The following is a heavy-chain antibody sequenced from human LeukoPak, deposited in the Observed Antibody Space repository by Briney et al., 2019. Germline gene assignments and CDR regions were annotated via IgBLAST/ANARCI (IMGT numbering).Heavy chain of an antibody. CDR3: ARDKSANYYYYAMDV. J-gene: IGHJ6*02. CDR2: IYIGGST. CDR1: GFTVSSNY. Sequence: GGSLRLSCAASGFTVSSNYMSWVRQAPGKGLEWVSVIYIGGSTYYADSVKGRFTISRDISKNTLYLQMNSLRAEDTAVYYCARDKSANYYYYAMDVWRQGTTVTVSS. V-gene: IGHV3-66*01. D-gene: IGHD6-13*01.